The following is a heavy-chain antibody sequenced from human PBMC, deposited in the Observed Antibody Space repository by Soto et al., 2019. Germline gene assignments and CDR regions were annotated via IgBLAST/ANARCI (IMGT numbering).Heavy chain of an antibody. CDR1: GFTFSDYY. CDR2: ISSSGSTI. J-gene: IGHJ4*02. CDR3: ARGSNIVVVPAALDY. D-gene: IGHD2-2*01. V-gene: IGHV3-11*01. Sequence: PGGSLRLSCAASGFTFSDYYMSWIRQAPGKGLEWVSYISSSGSTIYYADSVKGRFTISRDNAKNSLYLQMNSLRAEDTAVYYCARGSNIVVVPAALDYWGQGTLVTVSS.